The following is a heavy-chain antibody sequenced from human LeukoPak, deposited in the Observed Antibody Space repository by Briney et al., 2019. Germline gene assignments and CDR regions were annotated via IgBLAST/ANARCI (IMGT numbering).Heavy chain of an antibody. J-gene: IGHJ4*02. Sequence: GGSLRLSCAASGFTFSSYWMSWVRQAPGKGLEWVANIKQDGSEKYYVDSVKGRFTISRDNAKNSLYLQMNSLRAEDTAVYYCAKDHFVGRGYSYGYDYWGQGTLVTVSS. CDR3: AKDHFVGRGYSYGYDY. CDR2: IKQDGSEK. D-gene: IGHD5-18*01. V-gene: IGHV3-7*01. CDR1: GFTFSSYW.